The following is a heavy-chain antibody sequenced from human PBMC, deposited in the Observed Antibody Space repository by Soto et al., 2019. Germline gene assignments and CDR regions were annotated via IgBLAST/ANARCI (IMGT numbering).Heavy chain of an antibody. CDR1: GGTFNTYA. Sequence: QVQLVQSGAEMKKPGSSVKVSCQSSGGTFNTYAMNWGRQAPGQGPEWMGDISPMFGAANYAPKFQGRVTITADESTGTSSMQLSSLTSEDAALYFCAREVQVHTPAFVYWGQGTLFTVSS. J-gene: IGHJ4*02. CDR2: ISPMFGAA. CDR3: AREVQVHTPAFVY. V-gene: IGHV1-69*19. D-gene: IGHD3-10*01.